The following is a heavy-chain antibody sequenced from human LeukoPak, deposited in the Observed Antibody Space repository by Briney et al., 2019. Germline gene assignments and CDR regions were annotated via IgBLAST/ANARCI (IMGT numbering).Heavy chain of an antibody. Sequence: PSETLSLTCNVSGGSMSNYYWSWIRQPPGKGLEWIGYIYYSGSTNYNPSLKSRVTISLATSKQQFSLKLSSVTAADTDVYYCARDLPYYDSSGYSIIDAFDIWGQGTMVTVSS. J-gene: IGHJ3*02. CDR2: IYYSGST. D-gene: IGHD3-22*01. V-gene: IGHV4-59*01. CDR1: GGSMSNYY. CDR3: ARDLPYYDSSGYSIIDAFDI.